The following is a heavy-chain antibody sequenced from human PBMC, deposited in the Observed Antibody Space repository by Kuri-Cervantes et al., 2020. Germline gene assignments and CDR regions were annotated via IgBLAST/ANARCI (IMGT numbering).Heavy chain of an antibody. CDR3: AKDVDTAVWTEGHPGFDY. Sequence: LSLTCAASGFTFSDYYMSWIRQAPGKGLEYISGSSGSTMYYADSVKGRFTISRDNAKNSLYLQMNSLRAEDTALYYCAKDVDTAVWTEGHPGFDYWGQGTLVTVSS. CDR1: GFTFSDYY. CDR2: GSSGSTM. V-gene: IGHV3-11*01. J-gene: IGHJ4*02. D-gene: IGHD5-18*01.